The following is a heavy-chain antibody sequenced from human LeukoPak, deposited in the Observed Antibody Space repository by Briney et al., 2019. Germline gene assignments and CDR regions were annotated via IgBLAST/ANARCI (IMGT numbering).Heavy chain of an antibody. CDR2: INHSGST. CDR3: ARVRPTVTTRRYYYYYYYMDV. D-gene: IGHD4-17*01. J-gene: IGHJ6*03. Sequence: SEALSLTCAVYGGSFSGYYWSWIRQPPGKGLEWIGEINHSGSTNYNPSLKSRVTISVDTSKNQFSLKLSSVTAADTAVYYCARVRPTVTTRRYYYYYYYMDVWGKGTTVTVSS. V-gene: IGHV4-34*01. CDR1: GGSFSGYY.